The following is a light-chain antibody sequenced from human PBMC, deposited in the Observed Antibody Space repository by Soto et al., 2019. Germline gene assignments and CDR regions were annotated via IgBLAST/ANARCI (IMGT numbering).Light chain of an antibody. J-gene: IGKJ1*01. CDR1: QNIRSR. Sequence: DFHMTQSPSTLSASVGDRVTITCRASQNIRSRLAWFQLKPGKVPKLLIYDASSLESGVPQRFSGSGSGTEFTLTISSLQTEDFSTYYCQQYHSYWTFGQGTKVDI. CDR3: QQYHSYWT. V-gene: IGKV1-5*01. CDR2: DAS.